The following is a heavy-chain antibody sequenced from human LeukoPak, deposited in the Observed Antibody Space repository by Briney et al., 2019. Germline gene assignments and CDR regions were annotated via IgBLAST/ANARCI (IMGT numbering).Heavy chain of an antibody. J-gene: IGHJ4*02. D-gene: IGHD3-22*01. CDR3: EKDSTPSGYYDRLFDY. CDR1: GFTFSSYG. CDR2: ISYDGSNK. V-gene: IGHV3-30*18. Sequence: PGGSLRLSCAASGFTFSSYGMHWVRQAPGKGLEWVAVISYDGSNKYYADSVKGRFTISRDNSKNTLYLQMNSLRAEDTAVYYCEKDSTPSGYYDRLFDYWGQGTLVTVSS.